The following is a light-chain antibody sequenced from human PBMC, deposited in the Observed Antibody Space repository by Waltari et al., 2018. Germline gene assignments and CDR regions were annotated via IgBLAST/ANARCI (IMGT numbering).Light chain of an antibody. J-gene: IGKJ1*01. CDR2: AAS. V-gene: IGKV3-20*01. CDR1: QSVNSNY. CDR3: QQSRTSPWT. Sequence: EIVLTQSPGTLSLSPGERATLSCRASQSVNSNYLAWYQQKVGQAPRLLISAASSRATGIPDRFSGSGSGTDFTITISRLEPEDFAVYYCQQSRTSPWTFGQGTKVEIK.